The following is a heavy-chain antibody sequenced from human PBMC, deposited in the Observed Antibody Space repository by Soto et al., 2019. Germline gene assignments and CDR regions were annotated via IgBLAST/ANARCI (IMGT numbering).Heavy chain of an antibody. CDR2: IYSSGRT. CDR1: GDSISSYY. CDR3: ARVGVVPAADPYYYYGMDV. V-gene: IGHV4-4*07. D-gene: IGHD2-2*01. J-gene: IGHJ6*02. Sequence: SETLSLTCTVSGDSISSYYWSWIRQSAGKGLEWIGRIYSSGRTNYNPSLKSRVTMSVDTSNNQFSLKLSSVTAADTAVYYCARVGVVPAADPYYYYGMDVWGQGTTVTVS.